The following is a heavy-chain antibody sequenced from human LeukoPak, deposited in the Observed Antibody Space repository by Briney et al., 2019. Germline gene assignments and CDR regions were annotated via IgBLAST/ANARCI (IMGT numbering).Heavy chain of an antibody. CDR2: MNQDGGER. D-gene: IGHD4-17*01. CDR1: GFTFSNSW. Sequence: GGSLRLSCAASGFTFSNSWMSWVRQAPGKGLEWVANMNQDGGERYYGNSVKGRFTISRDNAKNSLFLQMNSLRAEDTAVYFCASPGDYRAFRIWGQGTMVTVSS. V-gene: IGHV3-7*01. J-gene: IGHJ3*02. CDR3: ASPGDYRAFRI.